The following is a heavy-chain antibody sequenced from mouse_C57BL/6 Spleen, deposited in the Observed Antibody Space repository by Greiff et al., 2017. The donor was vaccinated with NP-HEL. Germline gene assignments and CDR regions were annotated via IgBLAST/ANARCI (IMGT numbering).Heavy chain of an antibody. CDR1: GYAFTNYL. CDR2: INPGSGGT. Sequence: VQLQESGAELVRPGTSVKVSCKASGYAFTNYLIEWVKQRPGQGLEWIGVINPGSGGTNYNEKFKGKATLTADKCSSTAYMQLSSLTSEDSAVYFCARGGAITTVVAKAMDYWGQGTSVTVSS. D-gene: IGHD1-1*01. V-gene: IGHV1-54*01. CDR3: ARGGAITTVVAKAMDY. J-gene: IGHJ4*01.